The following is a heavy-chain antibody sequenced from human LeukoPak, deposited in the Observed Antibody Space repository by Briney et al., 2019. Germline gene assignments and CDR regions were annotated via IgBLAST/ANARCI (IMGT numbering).Heavy chain of an antibody. CDR1: GYTFTSYD. J-gene: IGHJ6*02. V-gene: IGHV1-8*03. CDR3: ASGDVSCSGGSCYSVGYYYGMDV. D-gene: IGHD2-15*01. Sequence: ASVKVSCKASGYTFTSYDINWVRQATGQGLEWMGWMNPNSGNTGYAQKFQGRVTITRNTSISTAYMELSSLRSEDTAVYYCASGDVSCSGGSCYSVGYYYGMDVWGQGTTVTVSS. CDR2: MNPNSGNT.